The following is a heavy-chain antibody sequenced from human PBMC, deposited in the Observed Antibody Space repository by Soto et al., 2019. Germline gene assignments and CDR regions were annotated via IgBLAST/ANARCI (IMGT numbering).Heavy chain of an antibody. Sequence: PGGPLRLSCAASGFTFSSYEMNWVRQAPGKGLEWVSYISSSGSTIYYADSVKGRFTISRDNAKNSLYLQMNSLRAEDTAVYYCARDRRTYYYDSSGYYYRYNWFDPWGQGTLVTVSS. CDR2: ISSSGSTI. D-gene: IGHD3-22*01. CDR1: GFTFSSYE. CDR3: ARDRRTYYYDSSGYYYRYNWFDP. V-gene: IGHV3-48*03. J-gene: IGHJ5*02.